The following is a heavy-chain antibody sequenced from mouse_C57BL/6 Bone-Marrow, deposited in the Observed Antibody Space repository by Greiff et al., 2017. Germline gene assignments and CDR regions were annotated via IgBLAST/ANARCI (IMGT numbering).Heavy chain of an antibody. D-gene: IGHD1-1*01. CDR2: ISSGSSTI. Sequence: EVMLVESGGGLVKPGGSLKLSCAASGFTFSDYGMHWVRQAPEKGLEWVAYISSGSSTIYYADTVKGRFTISRDNAKNTLFLQMTSLRSEDTAMYYCARLTTVVSYWYFDVWGTGTTVTVSS. CDR3: ARLTTVVSYWYFDV. V-gene: IGHV5-17*01. CDR1: GFTFSDYG. J-gene: IGHJ1*03.